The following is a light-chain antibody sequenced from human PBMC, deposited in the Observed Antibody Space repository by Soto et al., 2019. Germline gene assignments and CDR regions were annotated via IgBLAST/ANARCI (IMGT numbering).Light chain of an antibody. CDR1: SGDVGRYDL. J-gene: IGLJ2*01. CDR2: EGA. Sequence: QSALTRPASVSGSPGQSITISCTGTSGDVGRYDLVSWYQQHPGRAPKLMVYEGAKRPSGVSNRFSGSRSGITASLTISGVQAEDEAEYYCCLYACSAVLFGGGTKLTVL. CDR3: CLYACSAVL. V-gene: IGLV2-23*01.